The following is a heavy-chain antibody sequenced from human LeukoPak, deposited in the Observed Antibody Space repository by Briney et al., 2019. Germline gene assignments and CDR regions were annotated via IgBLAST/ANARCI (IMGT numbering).Heavy chain of an antibody. CDR2: ISYDGSNK. CDR1: GFTFSSYG. Sequence: GRSLRLSCAASGFTFSSYGMHWVRQAPGKGLEWVGVISYDGSNKYYADSVKGRFTISRDNSKNTLYLQMNSLRAEDTAVYYCAKADGYSYGVYFDYWGQGTLVTVSS. J-gene: IGHJ4*02. D-gene: IGHD5-18*01. V-gene: IGHV3-30*18. CDR3: AKADGYSYGVYFDY.